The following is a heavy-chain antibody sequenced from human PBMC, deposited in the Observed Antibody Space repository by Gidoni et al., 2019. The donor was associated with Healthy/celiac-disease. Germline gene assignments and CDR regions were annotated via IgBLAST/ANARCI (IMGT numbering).Heavy chain of an antibody. CDR2: IWYDGSNK. D-gene: IGHD2-15*01. V-gene: IGHV3-33*01. J-gene: IGHJ4*02. CDR3: AREDVVVQGEFDY. CDR1: GFTFSSYG. Sequence: QVQLVESGGGVGQPGRSLRLSWAASGFTFSSYGMHWVRQAPGKGLEWVAVIWYDGSNKYYADSVKGRFTISRDNSKNTLYLQMNSLRAEDTAVYYCAREDVVVQGEFDYWGQGTLVTVSS.